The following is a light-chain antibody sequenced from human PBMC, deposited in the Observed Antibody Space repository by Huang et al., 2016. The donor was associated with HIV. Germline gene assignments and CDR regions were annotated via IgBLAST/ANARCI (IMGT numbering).Light chain of an antibody. J-gene: IGKJ1*01. CDR3: QQRSNWPPET. CDR1: QSVGSY. CDR2: DAS. V-gene: IGKV3-11*01. Sequence: EIVLTQSTATLALSPGERATLSCRASQSVGSYLAWYQHKPGQAPRLLIYDASNRATGSPAMFSGSGSGTDFSLTISSLEPEDFAVYHCQQRSNWPPETFGQGTKVEIK.